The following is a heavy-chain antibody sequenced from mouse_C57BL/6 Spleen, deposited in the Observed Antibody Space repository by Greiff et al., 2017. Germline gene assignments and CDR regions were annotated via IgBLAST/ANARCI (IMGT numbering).Heavy chain of an antibody. CDR1: GYTFTSYW. V-gene: IGHV1-52*01. D-gene: IGHD1-1*01. CDR2: IDPSDSET. J-gene: IGHJ4*01. CDR3: ALRRDYAMDY. Sequence: QVQLQQPGAELVRPGSSVKLSCKASGYTFTSYWMHWVKQRPIQGLEWIGNIDPSDSETPYNQKFKDKATLTGDKSSSTAYMQLSSLTSEDSAVYYCALRRDYAMDYWGQGTSVTVSS.